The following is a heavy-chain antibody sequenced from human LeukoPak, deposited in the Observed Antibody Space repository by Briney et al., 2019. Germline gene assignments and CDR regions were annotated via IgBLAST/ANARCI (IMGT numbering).Heavy chain of an antibody. CDR2: IRYDGSNK. V-gene: IGHV3-30*02. CDR1: GFTFSSYG. J-gene: IGHJ4*02. D-gene: IGHD1-26*01. CDR3: ARDRLKSGSYYFDY. Sequence: HPGGSLRLSCAASGFTFSSYGMHWVRQAPGKGLEWVAFIRYDGSNKYYADSVKGRFTISRDNSKNTLYLQMNSLRAEDTAVYYCARDRLKSGSYYFDYWGQGTLVTVSS.